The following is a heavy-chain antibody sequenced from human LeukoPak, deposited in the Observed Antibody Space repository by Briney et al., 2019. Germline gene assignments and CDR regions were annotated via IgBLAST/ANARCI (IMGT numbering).Heavy chain of an antibody. CDR1: GYTLTNYY. Sequence: ASVKVSCKASGYTLTNYYMHWVRQAPGQGLGWLGIINSSGGGTSYAQKFQGRVTMTRDTSTNTVYMELSSLRSEDTAVYYCARGSRGNFDYWGQGTLVTVSS. CDR2: INSSGGGT. V-gene: IGHV1-46*01. CDR3: ARGSRGNFDY. J-gene: IGHJ4*02. D-gene: IGHD4-23*01.